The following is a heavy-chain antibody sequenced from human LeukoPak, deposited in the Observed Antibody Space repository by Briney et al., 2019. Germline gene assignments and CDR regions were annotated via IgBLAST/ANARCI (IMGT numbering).Heavy chain of an antibody. J-gene: IGHJ4*02. CDR2: MYSVGST. V-gene: IGHV3-66*01. CDR1: GFTVSNNY. CDR3: AGSLAYCGGDCRLGDY. D-gene: IGHD2-21*02. Sequence: GGPLRLSCAASGFTVSNNYMTWVRQPPGKGLEWVSVMYSVGSTYYADSVKGRFTISRDNSKNTLYLLMNSLRAEDTAVYYCAGSLAYCGGDCRLGDYWGQGTLVTVSS.